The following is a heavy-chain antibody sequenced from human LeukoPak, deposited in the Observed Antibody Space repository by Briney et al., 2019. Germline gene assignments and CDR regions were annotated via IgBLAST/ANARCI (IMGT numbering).Heavy chain of an antibody. CDR2: IHPKRGST. V-gene: IGHV1-2*02. Sequence: GASVKVSFKASGYTFTGYYIHGVRQAPGQGLEWMGWIHPKRGSTGYAQNFQGRVTMTRDTSISTAYMDLSRLRSDDTAVYYCARNTAPGYGLDVWGQGTPVTVSS. CDR1: GYTFTGYY. J-gene: IGHJ6*02. CDR3: ARNTAPGYGLDV. D-gene: IGHD5-18*01.